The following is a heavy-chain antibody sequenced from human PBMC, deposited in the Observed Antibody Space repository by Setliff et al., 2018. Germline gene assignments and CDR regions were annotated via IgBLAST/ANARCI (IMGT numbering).Heavy chain of an antibody. CDR3: TFARDGYDVFDI. CDR2: IRRNADSRAP. V-gene: IGHV3-73*01. CDR1: GFSFSVSA. J-gene: IGHJ3*02. D-gene: IGHD5-18*01. Sequence: PGGSLRLSCAASGFSFSVSAMYWVRQASGKGLEWVGRIRRNADSRAPIYAASVKGRFTISRDDSKNTAYLQMNSLKTEDTAVYYCTFARDGYDVFDIWGQGTMVTVSS.